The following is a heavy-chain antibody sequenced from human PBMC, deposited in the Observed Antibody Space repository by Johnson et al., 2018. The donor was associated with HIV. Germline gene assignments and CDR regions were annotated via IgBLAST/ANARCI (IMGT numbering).Heavy chain of an antibody. V-gene: IGHV3-11*04. CDR2: ISGSGSTI. CDR3: ARDGRGLDAFDI. Sequence: QVQVVESGGGLVKPGGSLRLSCAASEFILSDYYMSWVRQAPEKGLEWISYISGSGSTIYYADSVKGRFTIYRYTAKNSLYLQMNSLRDVDTAVYYCARDGRGLDAFDIWGQGTMVTVSS. CDR1: EFILSDYY. J-gene: IGHJ3*02. D-gene: IGHD3/OR15-3a*01.